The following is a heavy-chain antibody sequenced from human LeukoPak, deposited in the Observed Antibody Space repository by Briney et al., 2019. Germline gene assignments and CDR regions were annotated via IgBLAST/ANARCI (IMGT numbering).Heavy chain of an antibody. CDR2: IKEDGSET. D-gene: IGHD6-19*01. CDR3: ARPRAWSYFYF. V-gene: IGHV3-7*01. Sequence: GGPVRLFCVASGFTCSSWCISWLRQSPGKALEGVVIIKEDGSETSYVDSVKCRFSISRDNAKNTFYLQMNSLRAEDTAVYYCARPRAWSYFYFWGQGTLVTVSS. J-gene: IGHJ4*02. CDR1: GFTCSSWC.